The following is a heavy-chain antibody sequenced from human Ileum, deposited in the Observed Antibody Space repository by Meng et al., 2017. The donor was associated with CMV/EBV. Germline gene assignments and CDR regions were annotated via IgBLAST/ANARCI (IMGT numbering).Heavy chain of an antibody. CDR2: ISGSGGST. D-gene: IGHD6-13*01. Sequence: GESLKISCAASGFTFSSYAMSWVRQAPGKGLEWVSAISGSGGSTYYADSVKGRFTISRDNSKNTLYLQMNSLRAEDTAVYYCAKTAAAGTGDYWGQGTLVTGSS. J-gene: IGHJ4*02. V-gene: IGHV3-23*01. CDR1: GFTFSSYA. CDR3: AKTAAAGTGDY.